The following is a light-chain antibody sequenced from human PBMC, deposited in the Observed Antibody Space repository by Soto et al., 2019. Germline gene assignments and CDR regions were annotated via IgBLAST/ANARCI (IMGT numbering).Light chain of an antibody. CDR1: SSDVGGYNY. CDR2: EVS. Sequence: QSALTQPPSASGSPGQSVTISCTGTSSDVGGYNYVSWYQQHPGKAPKLMIYEVSKRPSGVPDRFSGSKSGNTASLTVSGLQAEDEADYYCSSYAGSRYVFGTGTKVTGL. CDR3: SSYAGSRYV. J-gene: IGLJ1*01. V-gene: IGLV2-8*01.